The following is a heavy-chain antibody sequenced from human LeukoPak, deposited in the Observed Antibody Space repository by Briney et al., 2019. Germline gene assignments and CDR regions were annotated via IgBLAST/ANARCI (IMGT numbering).Heavy chain of an antibody. CDR1: GFTFSSYA. D-gene: IGHD3-10*02. Sequence: GGSLRLSCAASGFTFSSYAMSWVRQAPGKGLEWVSAISGSGGSTYYADSVKGRFTISRDNSKNTLYLQMSSLRAEDTAIYYCVKRSAYVSASPHFDYWGQGALVTVSS. CDR2: ISGSGGST. J-gene: IGHJ4*02. V-gene: IGHV3-23*01. CDR3: VKRSAYVSASPHFDY.